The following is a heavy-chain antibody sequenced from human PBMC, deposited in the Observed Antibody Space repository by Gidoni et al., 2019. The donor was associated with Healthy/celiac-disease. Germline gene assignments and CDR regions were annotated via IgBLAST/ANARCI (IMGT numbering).Heavy chain of an antibody. CDR3: ARDQGGSMVATFHYYYGMDV. V-gene: IGHV3-7*01. Sequence: EVQLVESGGGLVQPGGSLRLSCAASGFPFSSYWLSWVRQAPGKGMEWVANIKQDGSEKYYVDSVKGRITISRDNAKNSLYLQMNSLRAEDTAVYYCARDQGGSMVATFHYYYGMDVWGQGTTVTVSS. CDR2: IKQDGSEK. J-gene: IGHJ6*02. CDR1: GFPFSSYW. D-gene: IGHD5-12*01.